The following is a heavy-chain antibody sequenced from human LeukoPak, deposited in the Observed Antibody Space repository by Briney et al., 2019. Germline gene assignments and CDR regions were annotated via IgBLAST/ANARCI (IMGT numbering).Heavy chain of an antibody. CDR1: GGSFSGYY. CDR3: ARSLRETIDY. V-gene: IGHV4-34*01. CDR2: INHSGST. D-gene: IGHD1-1*01. J-gene: IGHJ4*02. Sequence: PSETLSLTCAVYGGSFSGYYWSWIRQPPGKGLEWIGEINHSGSTNYNPSLKSRVTISVDTPKNQFSLKLSSVTAADTAVYYCARSLRETIDYWGQGTLVTVSS.